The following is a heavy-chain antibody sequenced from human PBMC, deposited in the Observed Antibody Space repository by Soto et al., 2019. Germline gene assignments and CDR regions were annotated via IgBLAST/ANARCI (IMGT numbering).Heavy chain of an antibody. D-gene: IGHD2-8*01. CDR2: IYYSGST. CDR1: GGSISSGGYY. CDR3: ARWRANATPGWFDP. J-gene: IGHJ5*02. Sequence: SETLSLTCTVSGGSISSGGYYWSWIRQHPGKGLEWIGYIYYSGSTYYNPSLKSRVTISVDTSKNQFSLKLSSVTAADTAVYYCARWRANATPGWFDPWGQGTLVTVS. V-gene: IGHV4-61*08.